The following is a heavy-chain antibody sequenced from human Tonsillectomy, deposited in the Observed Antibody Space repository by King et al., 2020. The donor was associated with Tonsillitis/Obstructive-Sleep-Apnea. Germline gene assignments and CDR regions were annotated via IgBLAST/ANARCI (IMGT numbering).Heavy chain of an antibody. CDR1: AFSFSRYE. CDR2: ISSTGSTI. J-gene: IGHJ4*02. Sequence: VQLVESGGGLVQPGGSLRISCAASAFSFSRYEMNWVRQAPGKGLEWVSYISSTGSTIYYADSVKGRFTISRDNAKNSLYLQMNSLRAEDTAVYYCASGLVRGVIITAVFDYWGQGTLVTVSS. D-gene: IGHD3-10*01. CDR3: ASGLVRGVIITAVFDY. V-gene: IGHV3-48*03.